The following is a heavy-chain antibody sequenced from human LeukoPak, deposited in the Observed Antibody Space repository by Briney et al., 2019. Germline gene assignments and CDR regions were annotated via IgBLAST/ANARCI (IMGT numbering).Heavy chain of an antibody. CDR2: IIPIFGTA. V-gene: IGHV1-69*01. D-gene: IGHD6-13*01. CDR1: GGTFSSYA. Sequence: SVKVSCKASGGTFSSYAISWVRQGPGQGLEWMGGIIPIFGTANYAQKFQGRVTITADESTSTAYMELSSLRSEDTAVYYCARVTYSSSWSPDYYYYMDVWGKGTTVTVSS. CDR3: ARVTYSSSWSPDYYYYMDV. J-gene: IGHJ6*03.